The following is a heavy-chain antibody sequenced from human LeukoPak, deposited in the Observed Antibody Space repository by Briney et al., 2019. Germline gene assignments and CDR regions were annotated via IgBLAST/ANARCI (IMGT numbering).Heavy chain of an antibody. J-gene: IGHJ6*03. CDR3: ATDRIDYGSGRRCYMDV. V-gene: IGHV1-69-2*01. CDR2: VDPEAGET. D-gene: IGHD3-10*01. CDR1: GYTFSDHY. Sequence: VKISCKASGYTFSDHYMHWERQAPGKGLEWMGRVDPEAGETIYAENFHGRVIITADTSTNTAYMELSSLRSEDTAVYYCATDRIDYGSGRRCYMDVWGKGTTVTVSS.